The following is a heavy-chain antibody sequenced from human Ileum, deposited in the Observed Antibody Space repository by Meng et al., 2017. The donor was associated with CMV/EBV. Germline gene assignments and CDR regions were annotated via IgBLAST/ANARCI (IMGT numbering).Heavy chain of an antibody. CDR2: IYYSGTT. Sequence: SETLSLTCTASGASMTSYYWSWIRQAPGKGLEWIGYIYYSGTTKYNPSLKSRITKSVDTARNQFSLKLRSVTAADTAVYYCGRDQYQTHFYGVDVWGQGTTVTVSS. V-gene: IGHV4-59*01. D-gene: IGHD4-11*01. CDR3: GRDQYQTHFYGVDV. J-gene: IGHJ6*02. CDR1: GASMTSYY.